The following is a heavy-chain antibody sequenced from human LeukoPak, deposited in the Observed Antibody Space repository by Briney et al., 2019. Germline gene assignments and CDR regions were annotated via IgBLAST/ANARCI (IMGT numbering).Heavy chain of an antibody. J-gene: IGHJ4*02. D-gene: IGHD3-10*01. CDR2: ISYDGSNK. V-gene: IGHV3-30-3*01. CDR1: GFTFSSYA. CDR3: AREGASSLVRGVIGY. Sequence: GGSLRLSCAASGFTFSSYAMHWVRQAPGKGLEWVAVISYDGSNKYYADSVKGRFTISRDNSKNTLYLQMNSLRAEDMAVYYCAREGASSLVRGVIGYWGPGTLVTVSS.